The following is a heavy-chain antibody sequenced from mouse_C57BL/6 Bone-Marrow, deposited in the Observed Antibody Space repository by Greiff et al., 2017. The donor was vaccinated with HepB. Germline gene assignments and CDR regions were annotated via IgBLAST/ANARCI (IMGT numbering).Heavy chain of an antibody. CDR3: ARGGGLRRDFDY. V-gene: IGHV1-54*01. CDR1: GYAFTNYL. J-gene: IGHJ2*01. CDR2: INPGSGGT. Sequence: VQGVESGAELVRPGTSVKVSCKASGYAFTNYLIEWVKQRPGQGLEWIGVINPGSGGTNYNEKFKGKATLTADKSSSTAYMQLSSLTSEDSAVYFCARGGGLRRDFDYWGQGTTLTVSS. D-gene: IGHD2-4*01.